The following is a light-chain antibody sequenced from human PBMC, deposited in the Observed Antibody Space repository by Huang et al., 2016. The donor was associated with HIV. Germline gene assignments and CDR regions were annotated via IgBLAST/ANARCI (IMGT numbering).Light chain of an antibody. CDR1: QRVNSGY. V-gene: IGKV3-20*01. Sequence: EIVLTQSPGTLSLSPGERTTLSCRAIQRVNSGYLARYQQKPGPAPRLLSDGASTRATGIPGRFSGSGSGTDFTLTISRLQPEDFAVYYCQQYGSSPATFGQGTKVEVK. CDR3: QQYGSSPAT. CDR2: GAS. J-gene: IGKJ1*01.